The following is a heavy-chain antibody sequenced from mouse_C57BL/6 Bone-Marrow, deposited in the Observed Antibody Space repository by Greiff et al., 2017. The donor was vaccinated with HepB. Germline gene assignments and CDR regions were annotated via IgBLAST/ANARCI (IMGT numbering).Heavy chain of an antibody. V-gene: IGHV1-59*01. CDR1: GYTFTSYW. D-gene: IGHD1-1*01. Sequence: VQLQQPGAELVRPGTSVKLSCKASGYTFTSYWMHWVKQRPGQGLEWIGVIDPSDSYTNYNQKFKGKATLTVDTSSSTAYMQLSSLTSEDSAVYYCARETTVAMDYWGQGTSVTVSS. J-gene: IGHJ4*01. CDR3: ARETTVAMDY. CDR2: IDPSDSYT.